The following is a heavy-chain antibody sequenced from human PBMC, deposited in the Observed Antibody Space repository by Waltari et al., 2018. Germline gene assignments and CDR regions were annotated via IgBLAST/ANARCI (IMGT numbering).Heavy chain of an antibody. D-gene: IGHD3-3*02. CDR3: ARGSKGYYYYYGMDV. CDR2: INHSGST. J-gene: IGHJ6*02. V-gene: IGHV4-34*01. Sequence: QVQLQQWGAGLLKPSETLSLTCAVYGGSFSGYYWRWIRQPPGKGLEWIGEINHSGSTNYNPSLKSRVTISVDTSKNQFSLKLSSVTAADTAVYYCARGSKGYYYYYGMDVWGQGTTVTVSS. CDR1: GGSFSGYY.